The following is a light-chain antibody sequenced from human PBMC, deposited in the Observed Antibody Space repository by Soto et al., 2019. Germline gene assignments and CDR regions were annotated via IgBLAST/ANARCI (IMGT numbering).Light chain of an antibody. CDR3: CSYAGRSTYV. V-gene: IGLV2-23*02. J-gene: IGLJ1*01. Sequence: QSALTQPASVSGSPGQSITISCTGTSSDVGSYNLVSWYQQHPGKAPKLMIFEVSKRPSGDSNRFSGSKSGNTASLTISGLQAEDEADYYCCSYAGRSTYVFGTGTKSPS. CDR2: EVS. CDR1: SSDVGSYNL.